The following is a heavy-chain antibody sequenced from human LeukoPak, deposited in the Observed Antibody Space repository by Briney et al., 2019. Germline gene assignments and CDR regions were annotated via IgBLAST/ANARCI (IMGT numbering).Heavy chain of an antibody. Sequence: ASVKVSCKASGYTFTGYYMHWVRQAPGQGLEWMGWINPNSGDTKYAQKFQGRVTMTRGTSISTAYMELSRLRSDDTAVYYCARVGRGYSYGFGYWGQGTLVTVSS. CDR2: INPNSGDT. J-gene: IGHJ4*02. CDR1: GYTFTGYY. CDR3: ARVGRGYSYGFGY. D-gene: IGHD5-18*01. V-gene: IGHV1-2*02.